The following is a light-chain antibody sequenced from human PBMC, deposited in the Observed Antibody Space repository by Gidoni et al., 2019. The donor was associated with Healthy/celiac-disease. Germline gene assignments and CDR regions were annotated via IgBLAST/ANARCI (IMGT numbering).Light chain of an antibody. CDR2: SNN. J-gene: IGLJ1*01. Sequence: QSVLTQPPSASGTPGQRVTISCSGSSSNIGSTTVNWYQQLPGTAPKLLIYSNNQRPSGVLDRFSGSKSGTSASLAISGLQSEDEADYYCAAWDDSLNGFYVFGTGTKVTVL. CDR3: AAWDDSLNGFYV. CDR1: SSNIGSTT. V-gene: IGLV1-44*01.